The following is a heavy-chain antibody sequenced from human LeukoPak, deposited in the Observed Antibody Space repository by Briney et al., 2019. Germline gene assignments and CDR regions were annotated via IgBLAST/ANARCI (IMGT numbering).Heavy chain of an antibody. D-gene: IGHD5-18*01. CDR2: ISNSGGST. Sequence: GGSLRLSCAASGFTFSSYAMTWVRQAPGKGLEWVSTISNSGGSTYYADSVKGRFTISRDNSKNTLYLHMNSLRDEDTAVYYCAKDLRIQLWAYYFDYWGQGTLVTVSS. V-gene: IGHV3-23*01. CDR3: AKDLRIQLWAYYFDY. CDR1: GFTFSSYA. J-gene: IGHJ4*02.